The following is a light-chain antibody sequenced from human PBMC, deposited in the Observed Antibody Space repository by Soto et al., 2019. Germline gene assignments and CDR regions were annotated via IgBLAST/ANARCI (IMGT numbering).Light chain of an antibody. Sequence: QSALTQPPSVSAAPGQKVTISCSRSSSNIGGNTVSWYQQLPGTAPTLLICYANKRPTGIPDRFSGYKSGTSATLGITGFQPGDEADYYCGSWDSCLSAYVFGTGTKVTV. CDR3: GSWDSCLSAYV. CDR1: SSNIGGNT. V-gene: IGLV1-51*01. CDR2: YAN. J-gene: IGLJ1*01.